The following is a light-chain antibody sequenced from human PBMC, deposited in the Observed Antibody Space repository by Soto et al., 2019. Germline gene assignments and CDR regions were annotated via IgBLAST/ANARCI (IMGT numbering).Light chain of an antibody. CDR3: LAYAGGSIFPVV. CDR1: SSDVGRYNL. V-gene: IGLV2-23*03. Sequence: QSALTQPASVSGSPGQSITISCTGTSSDVGRYNLVSWYQQHPGKAPKVMIYEGSKRPSGVYNRFSGSKSGNAASLTISGLQAEDEAQYDCLAYAGGSIFPVVFGGGTKVTVL. J-gene: IGLJ2*01. CDR2: EGS.